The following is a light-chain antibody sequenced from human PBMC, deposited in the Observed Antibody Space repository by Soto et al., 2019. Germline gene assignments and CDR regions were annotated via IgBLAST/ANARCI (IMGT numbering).Light chain of an antibody. J-gene: IGLJ1*01. CDR1: NIGSKS. V-gene: IGLV3-21*04. CDR2: YDS. CDR3: PVRDNSSDPLYV. Sequence: SYELTQPPSVSVARGKTARIPCGGNNIGSKSVHWYQQKPGQAPVLVIYYDSDRPSGIPERFSGSNSGNTATLTISRVEAGDEADYYCPVRDNSSDPLYVFGTGTKVTVL.